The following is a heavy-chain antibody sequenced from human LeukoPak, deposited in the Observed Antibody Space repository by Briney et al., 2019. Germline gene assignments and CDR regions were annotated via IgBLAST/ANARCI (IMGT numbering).Heavy chain of an antibody. J-gene: IGHJ4*02. CDR3: ARDQMGSSTVYYFDS. D-gene: IGHD6-13*01. V-gene: IGHV3-21*01. CDR2: VSGSGRSI. Sequence: GGSLRLSCAASGFTLTTYSMAWVRQAPGKGLEWVSSVSGSGRSIIYADSVKGRFTVSRDNGKNSVSLQMNSLRAEDTAVYFCARDQMGSSTVYYFDSWGQGILVTVSS. CDR1: GFTLTTYS.